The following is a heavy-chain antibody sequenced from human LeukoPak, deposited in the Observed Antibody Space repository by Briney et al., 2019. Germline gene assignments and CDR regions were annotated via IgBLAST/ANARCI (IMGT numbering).Heavy chain of an antibody. V-gene: IGHV3-23*01. CDR2: ISGSGGST. CDR3: AKVDYGDYFDY. Sequence: NPGGSLRLSCAASGFTFSSYAMSWVRQAPGKGLEWVSAISGSGGSTHYADSVKGRFTISRDNSKNALYLQMNSLRAEDTAVYYCAKVDYGDYFDYWGQGTLVTVSS. J-gene: IGHJ4*02. D-gene: IGHD4-17*01. CDR1: GFTFSSYA.